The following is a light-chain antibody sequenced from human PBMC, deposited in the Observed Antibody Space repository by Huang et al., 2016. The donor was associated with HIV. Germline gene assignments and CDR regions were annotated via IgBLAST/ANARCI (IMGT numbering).Light chain of an antibody. V-gene: IGKV3-15*01. CDR3: QQYNNWPET. CDR2: GAS. J-gene: IGKJ3*01. Sequence: EIVMTQSPATLSVSPGERATLPCRASQSVSSNLAWYQQKPGQAPRLLIYGASTRATGIPARFSGIGSGTEFTLTISSLQSEDFAVYYCQQYNNWPETFGPGTKVDIK. CDR1: QSVSSN.